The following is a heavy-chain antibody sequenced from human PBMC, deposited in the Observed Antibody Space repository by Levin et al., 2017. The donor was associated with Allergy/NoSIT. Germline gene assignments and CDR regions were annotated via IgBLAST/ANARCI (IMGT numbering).Heavy chain of an antibody. CDR3: ARDLSLPRYYYGSGSIYYYYGMDV. CDR2: ISYDGSNK. J-gene: IGHJ6*02. D-gene: IGHD3-10*01. Sequence: LSLTCAASGFTFSSYAMHWVRQAPGKGLEWVAVISYDGSNKYYADSVKGRFTISRDNSKNTLYLQMNSLRAEDTAVYYCARDLSLPRYYYGSGSIYYYYGMDVWGQGTTVTVSS. CDR1: GFTFSSYA. V-gene: IGHV3-30-3*01.